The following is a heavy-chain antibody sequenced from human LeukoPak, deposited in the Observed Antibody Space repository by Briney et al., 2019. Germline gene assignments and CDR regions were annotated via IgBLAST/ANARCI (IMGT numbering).Heavy chain of an antibody. J-gene: IGHJ4*02. CDR1: GFTFSSYS. CDR2: ISSSSSYI. Sequence: GGSLRLSCAASGFTFSSYSMNWVRQAPGKGLEWVSSISSSSSYIYYADSVKVRFTISRDNAKNSLYLQMNSLRAEDTAVYYCASGSYYDSEGDYWGQGTLVTVSS. V-gene: IGHV3-21*01. CDR3: ASGSYYDSEGDY. D-gene: IGHD1-26*01.